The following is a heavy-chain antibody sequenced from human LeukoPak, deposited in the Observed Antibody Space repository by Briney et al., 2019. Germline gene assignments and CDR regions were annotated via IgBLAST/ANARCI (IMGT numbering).Heavy chain of an antibody. CDR1: GFTFSSYW. CDR2: INSDGSST. J-gene: IGHJ3*02. V-gene: IGHV3-74*01. Sequence: GGSLRLSCAASGFTFSSYWIHWVRQAPGKGLVWVSRINSDGSSTSYADSVKGRFTISRDNAKNTLYLQMNSLRAEDTAVYYCARGPHYYDKSVAFDIWGQGTMVTVSS. D-gene: IGHD3-22*01. CDR3: ARGPHYYDKSVAFDI.